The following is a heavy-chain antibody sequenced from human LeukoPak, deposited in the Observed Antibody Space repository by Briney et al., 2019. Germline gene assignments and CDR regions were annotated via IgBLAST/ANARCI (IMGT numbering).Heavy chain of an antibody. J-gene: IGHJ4*02. D-gene: IGHD3-9*01. CDR3: AHSPGRYFDWLLDY. CDR1: GGTFSSYA. V-gene: IGHV1-69*13. CDR2: IIPIFGTA. Sequence: ASVKVSCKASGGTFSSYAISWVRQAPGQGLKWMGGIIPIFGTANYAQKFQGRVTITADESTSTAYMELSSLRSEDTAVYYCAHSPGRYFDWLLDYWGQGTLVTVSS.